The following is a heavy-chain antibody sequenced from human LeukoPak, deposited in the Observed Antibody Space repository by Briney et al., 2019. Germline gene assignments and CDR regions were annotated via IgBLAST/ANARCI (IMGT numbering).Heavy chain of an antibody. V-gene: IGHV3-15*01. J-gene: IGHJ4*02. Sequence: GGSLRLSCAASGFTFSSYSMNWVRQAPGKGLEWVGRIKSKIHGGTTDYAAPVKGRFTISRDDSQNTVYLQMTSLKTDDTAVYYCNTDSLVQNYWGQGTLVTVSS. D-gene: IGHD2-8*01. CDR2: IKSKIHGGTT. CDR1: GFTFSSYS. CDR3: NTDSLVQNY.